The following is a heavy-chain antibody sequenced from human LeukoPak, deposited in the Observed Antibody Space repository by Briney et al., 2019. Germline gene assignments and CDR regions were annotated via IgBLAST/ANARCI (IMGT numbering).Heavy chain of an antibody. CDR2: ISWNSGSI. J-gene: IGHJ6*04. Sequence: GGSLRLSCVASGFTFDDYAMHWVRQAPGKGLEWVSGISWNSGSIGYADSVKGRFTISRDNAKNSLYLQMNSLRAEDTAVYYCAELGITMIGGVWGKGTTVTISS. D-gene: IGHD3-10*02. CDR3: AELGITMIGGV. CDR1: GFTFDDYA. V-gene: IGHV3-9*01.